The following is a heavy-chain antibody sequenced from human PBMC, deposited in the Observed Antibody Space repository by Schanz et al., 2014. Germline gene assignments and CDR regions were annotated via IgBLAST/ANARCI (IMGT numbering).Heavy chain of an antibody. CDR3: AKDISDTSGKDDY. D-gene: IGHD3-22*01. V-gene: IGHV3-23*04. J-gene: IGHJ4*02. Sequence: EVQLVESGGGLIQPGGSLRLSCAASGFAVDNYYMSWVRQAPGKGLEWISAISGSGGSTYYADSVKGRFTISRDNSKNTLYLQMNSLRAEDTAVYYCAKDISDTSGKDDYWGQGTLVTVSS. CDR2: ISGSGGST. CDR1: GFAVDNYY.